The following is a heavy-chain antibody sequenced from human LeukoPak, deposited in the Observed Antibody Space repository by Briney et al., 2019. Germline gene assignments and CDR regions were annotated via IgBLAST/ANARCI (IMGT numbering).Heavy chain of an antibody. CDR1: GFTFSKYW. CDR3: ATKLWLAPPPDS. J-gene: IGHJ4*03. V-gene: IGHV3-74*01. CDR2: INTDGTVT. D-gene: IGHD6-19*01. Sequence: GGSQRLSCAASGFTFSKYWMLWVRHAPGKGLGSVSRINTDGTVTTYADSVKGRFTISRDNADNTMFLQMNSVRDEDTAVYYCATKLWLAPPPDSCGHGTPGTVSS.